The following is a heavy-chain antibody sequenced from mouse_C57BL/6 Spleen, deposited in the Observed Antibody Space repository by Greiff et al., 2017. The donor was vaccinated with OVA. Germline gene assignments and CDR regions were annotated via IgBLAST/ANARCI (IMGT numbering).Heavy chain of an antibody. Sequence: QVQLKQPGAELVRPGSSVKLSCKASGYTFTSYWLDWVKQRPGQGLEWIGNIYPSDSETHYNQKFKDKATLTVDKSSSTAYMQLSSLTSEDSAVYYCARDHYYGSSYEAMDYWGQGTSVTVSS. V-gene: IGHV1-61*01. CDR2: IYPSDSET. CDR1: GYTFTSYW. CDR3: ARDHYYGSSYEAMDY. J-gene: IGHJ4*01. D-gene: IGHD1-1*01.